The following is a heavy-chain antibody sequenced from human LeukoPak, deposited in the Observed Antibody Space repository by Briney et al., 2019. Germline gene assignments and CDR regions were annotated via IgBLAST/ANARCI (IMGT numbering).Heavy chain of an antibody. CDR1: GFTFSSYG. Sequence: GGSLRLSCAASGFTFSSYGMHWVRQAPGKGPEWVAMIWYDGSNTYYADSVKGRFTISRDNSKNTLFLQMDSLRAEDTAVYYCARDRSTTHFDYWGQGTLVTVSS. J-gene: IGHJ4*02. V-gene: IGHV3-33*01. CDR2: IWYDGSNT. CDR3: ARDRSTTHFDY. D-gene: IGHD5/OR15-5a*01.